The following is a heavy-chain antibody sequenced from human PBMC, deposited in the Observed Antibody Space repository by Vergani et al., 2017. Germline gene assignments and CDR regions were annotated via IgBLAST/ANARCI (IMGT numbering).Heavy chain of an antibody. CDR1: GGSFSGYY. CDR2: INHSGST. Sequence: QVQLQESGPGLLKPSETLSLTCAVYGGSFSGYYWSWIRQPPGKGLEWIGEINHSGSTNYNPSLKSRVTISVDTSKNQFSLKLSSVTAADTAVYYCARADCGGDCYYGDYFDYWGQGTLVTVSS. J-gene: IGHJ4*02. D-gene: IGHD2-21*01. CDR3: ARADCGGDCYYGDYFDY. V-gene: IGHV4-34*01.